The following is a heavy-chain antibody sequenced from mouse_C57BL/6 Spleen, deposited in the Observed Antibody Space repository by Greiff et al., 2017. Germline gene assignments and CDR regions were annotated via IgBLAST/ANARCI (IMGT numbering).Heavy chain of an antibody. CDR2: IDPSDSYT. D-gene: IGHD1-1*01. Sequence: QVQLQQPGAELVKPGASVKLSCKASGYTFTSYWMQWVKQRPGQGLEWIGEIDPSDSYTNYNQKFKGKATLTVDTSSSTAYMQLSSLTSEDSAVYYCARNYGSSQFAYWGQGTLVTVSA. J-gene: IGHJ3*01. V-gene: IGHV1-50*01. CDR1: GYTFTSYW. CDR3: ARNYGSSQFAY.